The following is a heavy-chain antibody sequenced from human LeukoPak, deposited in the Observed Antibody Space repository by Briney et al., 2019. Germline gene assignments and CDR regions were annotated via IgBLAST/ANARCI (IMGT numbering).Heavy chain of an antibody. J-gene: IGHJ6*03. CDR1: GFTLSKHP. Sequence: GSLRLSCAASGFTLSKHPMYWVRQPPGKGLEWIGEINHSGSTNYNPSLKSRVTISVDTSKNQFSLKLSSVTAADTAVYYCAKLPATNYYYYMDVWGKGTTVTVSS. V-gene: IGHV4-34*08. CDR2: INHSGST. D-gene: IGHD1-7*01. CDR3: AKLPATNYYYYMDV.